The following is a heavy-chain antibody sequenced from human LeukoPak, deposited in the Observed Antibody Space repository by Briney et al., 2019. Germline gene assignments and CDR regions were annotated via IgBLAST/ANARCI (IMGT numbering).Heavy chain of an antibody. D-gene: IGHD1-14*01. CDR1: GFTFSSYS. CDR2: ISSSSSYI. J-gene: IGHJ6*03. V-gene: IGHV3-21*01. Sequence: AGGSLRLSCAASGFTFSSYSMNWVRQAPGKGLEWVSSISSSSSYIYYADSVKGRFTISRDNAKNSLYLQMNSLRAEDTAVYYCARDYPPRTQHYYYYYYMDVWGKGTTVTVSS. CDR3: ARDYPPRTQHYYYYYYMDV.